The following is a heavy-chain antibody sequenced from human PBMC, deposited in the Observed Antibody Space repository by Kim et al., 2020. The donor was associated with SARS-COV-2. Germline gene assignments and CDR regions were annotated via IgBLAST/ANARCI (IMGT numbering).Heavy chain of an antibody. D-gene: IGHD7-27*01. CDR3: ARDVSTGDEAFDV. Sequence: GGSLRLSCAASGFPFSNFYFHWVRQAPGKGLVWVSRINTAGSSTMYADSIKGRFTVSRDNAKNTLYLQMNSLKADDTAVYYCARDVSTGDEAFDVWGLGTLVTISS. V-gene: IGHV3-74*03. CDR1: GFPFSNFY. CDR2: INTAGSST. J-gene: IGHJ3*01.